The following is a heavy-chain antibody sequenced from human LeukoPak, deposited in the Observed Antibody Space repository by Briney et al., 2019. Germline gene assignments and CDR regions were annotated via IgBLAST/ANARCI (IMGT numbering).Heavy chain of an antibody. CDR1: GYAFTDYY. Sequence: ASVKASCKASGYAFTDYYMFWVRQAPGQGLESMGWINPNSGGTNYAQKFQGRVTMTRDTSMSTAYMELSRLTSDDTAVYYCARQVFSSYVFDYWGQGALVTVSS. J-gene: IGHJ4*02. D-gene: IGHD6-6*01. CDR2: INPNSGGT. V-gene: IGHV1-2*02. CDR3: ARQVFSSYVFDY.